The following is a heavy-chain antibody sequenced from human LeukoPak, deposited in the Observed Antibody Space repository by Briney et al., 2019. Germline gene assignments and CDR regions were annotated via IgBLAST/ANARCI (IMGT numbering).Heavy chain of an antibody. Sequence: GGSLRLSCAASGFTFSSYAMSWVRQAPGKGLEWVSVIYSGGSIYYADSVKGRFTISRDNSKNTLYLQMNSLRAEDTAVYYCARGRPTPGYCSSTSCYYFDYWGQGTLVTVSS. CDR3: ARGRPTPGYCSSTSCYYFDY. D-gene: IGHD2-2*01. CDR1: GFTFSSYA. CDR2: IYSGGSI. V-gene: IGHV3-66*01. J-gene: IGHJ4*02.